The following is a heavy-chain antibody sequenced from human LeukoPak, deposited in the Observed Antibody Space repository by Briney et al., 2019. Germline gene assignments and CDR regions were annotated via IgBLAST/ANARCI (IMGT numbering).Heavy chain of an antibody. D-gene: IGHD4-23*01. CDR2: ISWNSAAM. V-gene: IGHV3-9*01. Sequence: GGSLRLSCVASGFTFDDFAMHWVRQAPGKGLEWVSGISWNSAAMGYADSVKGRFTISRDNAKNSLYLQMNSLRTEDTALYYCAKGNVRSYGGNSNDFWGQGTLVTVSS. CDR3: AKGNVRSYGGNSNDF. CDR1: GFTFDDFA. J-gene: IGHJ4*02.